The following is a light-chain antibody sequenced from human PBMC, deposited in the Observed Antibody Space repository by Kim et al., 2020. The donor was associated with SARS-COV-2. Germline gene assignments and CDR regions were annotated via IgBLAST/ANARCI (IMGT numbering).Light chain of an antibody. J-gene: IGKJ5*01. CDR3: QQRSNWRT. Sequence: SLSPGERAPLSCRASQSVSSYLAWYQQKPGQAPRLLIYDASNRATGIPARFSGSGSGTDFTLTISSLEPEDFAVYYCQQRSNWRTFGQGTRLEIK. CDR2: DAS. V-gene: IGKV3-11*01. CDR1: QSVSSY.